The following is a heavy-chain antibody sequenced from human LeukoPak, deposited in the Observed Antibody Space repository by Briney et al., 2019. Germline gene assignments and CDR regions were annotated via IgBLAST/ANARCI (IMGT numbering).Heavy chain of an antibody. Sequence: GGSLRLSCAASGFTFSSYGMHWVRQAPGKGLEWVAFIRYDGSNKYYADSVKGRFTISRDNSKNTLYLQMNSLRAEDTAVYYCAKAGGDYGDYGGVGYFDYWGQGTLVTVSS. CDR1: GFTFSSYG. CDR3: AKAGGDYGDYGGVGYFDY. V-gene: IGHV3-30*02. CDR2: IRYDGSNK. D-gene: IGHD4-17*01. J-gene: IGHJ4*02.